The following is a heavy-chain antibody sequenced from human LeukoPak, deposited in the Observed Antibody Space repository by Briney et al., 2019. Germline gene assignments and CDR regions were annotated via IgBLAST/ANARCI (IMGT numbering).Heavy chain of an antibody. J-gene: IGHJ4*02. D-gene: IGHD4-17*01. CDR1: GFTFSSYS. Sequence: GGSLRLSCAASGFTFSSYSMNWVRQAPGKGLEWVSSISSSSSYIYYANSVKGRFTISRDNAKNSLYLQMNSLRAEDTAVYYCARDRLTTVTRSDSDYWGQGTLVTVSS. CDR3: ARDRLTTVTRSDSDY. V-gene: IGHV3-21*01. CDR2: ISSSSSYI.